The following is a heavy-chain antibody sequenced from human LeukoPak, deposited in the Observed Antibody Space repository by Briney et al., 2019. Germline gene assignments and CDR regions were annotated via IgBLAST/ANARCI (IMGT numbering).Heavy chain of an antibody. D-gene: IGHD3-22*01. CDR3: ARDSPSYDSSGYYAY. CDR1: WFTVSSNY. Sequence: GGSLRLSCAASWFTVSSNYMSWVRQAPGKGLEWVSVIYSGGSTYYADSVKGRFTISRDNSKNTLYLQMNSLRAEDTAVYYCARDSPSYDSSGYYAYWGQGTLVTVSS. V-gene: IGHV3-53*01. CDR2: IYSGGST. J-gene: IGHJ4*02.